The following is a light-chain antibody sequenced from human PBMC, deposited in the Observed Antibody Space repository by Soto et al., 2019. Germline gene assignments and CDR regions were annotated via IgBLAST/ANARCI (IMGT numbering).Light chain of an antibody. V-gene: IGKV1-9*01. J-gene: IGKJ5*01. CDR2: AAS. CDR3: QQVNSYPIT. CDR1: QDISSY. Sequence: DIQLTQSPSFLSASVGDRVTITCRASQDISSYLAWYQQKPGKAPKLLIYAASTFQSGVPSRFSGSGSGTEFTLTISSLQPEDFATYYCQQVNSYPITFGQGTRLEIK.